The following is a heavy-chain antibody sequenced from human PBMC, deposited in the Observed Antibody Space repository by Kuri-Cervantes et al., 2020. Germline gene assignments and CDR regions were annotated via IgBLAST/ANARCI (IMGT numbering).Heavy chain of an antibody. Sequence: SGPTLVKPTETLTLTCTVSGFSLSNARMGVSWIRQPPGKALEWLAHIFSNDEKSYSTSLKNRVTISKDTSKRQVVLTMTNMDPVDTATYYCARISLYDSSGYYLYYFDYWGQGTLVTVSS. CDR1: GFSLSNARMG. J-gene: IGHJ4*02. D-gene: IGHD3-22*01. V-gene: IGHV2-26*01. CDR2: IFSNDEK. CDR3: ARISLYDSSGYYLYYFDY.